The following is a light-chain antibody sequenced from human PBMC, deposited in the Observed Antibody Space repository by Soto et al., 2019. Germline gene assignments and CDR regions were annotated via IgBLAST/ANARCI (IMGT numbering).Light chain of an antibody. CDR3: QQYNSYSRT. J-gene: IGKJ1*01. CDR2: KAS. V-gene: IGKV1-5*03. Sequence: DIQMTQSPSTLSASVGDRVTITCRASQSISSWLAWYQQKPGKAPKLLIYKASSLESGVPSRFSGSGSGTEFTLTISSLRPDDFATYYCQQYNSYSRTFGQGTKV. CDR1: QSISSW.